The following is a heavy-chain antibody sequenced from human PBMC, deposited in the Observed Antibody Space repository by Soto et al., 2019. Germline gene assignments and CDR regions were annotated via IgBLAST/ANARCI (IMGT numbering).Heavy chain of an antibody. V-gene: IGHV1-8*03. CDR3: ARGARAYSPPRNYYYYMDV. J-gene: IGHJ6*03. D-gene: IGHD4-4*01. Sequence: GASVKVSCKASGYTFTSYDINWVRQATGQGLEWMGWMNPNSGNTSYAQKFQGRVTITRNTSISTAYMELSSLRSEDTAVYYCARGARAYSPPRNYYYYMDVWGKGTTVTVSS. CDR2: MNPNSGNT. CDR1: GYTFTSYD.